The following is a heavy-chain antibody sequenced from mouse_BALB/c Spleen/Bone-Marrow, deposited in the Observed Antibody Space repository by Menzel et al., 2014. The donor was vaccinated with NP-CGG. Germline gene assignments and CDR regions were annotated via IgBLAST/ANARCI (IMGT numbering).Heavy chain of an antibody. J-gene: IGHJ2*01. CDR1: GFTFSDYY. Sequence: DVMLVESGGGLVQPGGSPRLSCATSGFTFSDYYMSWVRQPPGKALEWLGFIRNKANGYTTEYSASVKGRFTISRDNSQSILYLQMNTLRAEDSATYYCARDMGLLRFDYWGQGTTLTVSS. CDR3: ARDMGLLRFDY. CDR2: IRNKANGYTT. D-gene: IGHD1-1*01. V-gene: IGHV7-3*02.